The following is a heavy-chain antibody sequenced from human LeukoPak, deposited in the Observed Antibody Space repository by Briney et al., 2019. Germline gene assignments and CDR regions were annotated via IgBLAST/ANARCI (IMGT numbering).Heavy chain of an antibody. Sequence: SETLSLTCTVSGGSISSYYWSWIRQPPGKGLEWIGYIYYSGSTNYNPSLKSRVTISVDTSKNQFSLKLSSVTAADTAVYYCARESGSMRWFDPWGQGTLVTVSS. CDR1: GGSISSYY. CDR3: ARESGSMRWFDP. V-gene: IGHV4-59*01. D-gene: IGHD6-25*01. J-gene: IGHJ5*02. CDR2: IYYSGST.